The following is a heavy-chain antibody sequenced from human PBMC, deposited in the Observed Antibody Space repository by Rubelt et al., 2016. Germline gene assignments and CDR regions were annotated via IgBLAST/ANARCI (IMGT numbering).Heavy chain of an antibody. D-gene: IGHD6-19*01. J-gene: IGHJ4*02. CDR1: GGSISSSSYY. Sequence: QLQLQESGPGLVKPSETLSLTCTVSGGSISSSSYYWGWIRQPPGKGLEWIGSIYYSGSTYYNPSLKSRVTVSVDTSNDQFSLNLSSVTAADTAVYYCARDPAVAGTGDFDYLGQGTLVTVSS. CDR2: IYYSGST. V-gene: IGHV4-39*02. CDR3: ARDPAVAGTGDFDY.